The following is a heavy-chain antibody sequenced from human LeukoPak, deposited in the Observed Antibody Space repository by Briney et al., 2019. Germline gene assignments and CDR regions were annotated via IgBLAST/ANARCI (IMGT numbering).Heavy chain of an antibody. CDR2: IYSGGST. CDR3: AREGVYSSSSYDY. CDR1: GFTFSSYA. V-gene: IGHV3-53*01. Sequence: GGSLRLSCAASGFTFSSYAMSWVRQAPGKGLEWVSVIYSGGSTYYADSVKGRFTISRDNSKNTLYLQMNSLRAEDTAVYYCAREGVYSSSSYDYWGQGTLVTVSS. J-gene: IGHJ4*02. D-gene: IGHD6-6*01.